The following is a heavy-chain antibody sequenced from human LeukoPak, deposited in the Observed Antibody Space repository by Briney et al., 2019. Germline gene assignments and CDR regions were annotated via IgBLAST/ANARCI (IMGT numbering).Heavy chain of an antibody. D-gene: IGHD3-10*01. CDR2: INPNSGGT. Sequence: ASVKVSCKASGYTFTGYYMHWVRQAPGQGLEWMGWINPNSGGTNYAQKFQGRVTMTRDTSISTAYMELSRLRSDDTAVYYCARVAGSGGSGSTYWAYWGQGTLVTVPS. CDR1: GYTFTGYY. J-gene: IGHJ4*02. CDR3: ARVAGSGGSGSTYWAY. V-gene: IGHV1-2*02.